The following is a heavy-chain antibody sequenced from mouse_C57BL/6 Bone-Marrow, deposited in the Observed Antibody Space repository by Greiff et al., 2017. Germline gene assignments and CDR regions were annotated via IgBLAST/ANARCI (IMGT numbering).Heavy chain of an antibody. CDR3: GYDYACGY. Sequence: QVQLKESGAELARPGASVKMSCKASGYTFTSYTMHWVKQRPGQGLEWIGYINPSSGYTKYNQKFKDKATLTADKSSSTAYMQLSSLTSEDSAVYYCGYDYACGYWGQGTTLTVSS. J-gene: IGHJ2*01. D-gene: IGHD2-4*01. CDR2: INPSSGYT. V-gene: IGHV1-4*01. CDR1: GYTFTSYT.